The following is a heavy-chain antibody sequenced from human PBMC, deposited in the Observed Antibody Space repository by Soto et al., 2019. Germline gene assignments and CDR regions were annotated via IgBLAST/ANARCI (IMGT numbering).Heavy chain of an antibody. D-gene: IGHD2-2*02. Sequence: PGGSLRLSCAASGFTFSCSAMHWVRQSSGKGLEWVGRIRSKTNSYATAYAASVKGRFTISRDDSKNTAYLQMNSLKTEDTAVYYCGVGAILFGDFDYWGQGTLVTVSS. J-gene: IGHJ4*02. CDR2: IRSKTNSYAT. V-gene: IGHV3-73*01. CDR3: GVGAILFGDFDY. CDR1: GFTFSCSA.